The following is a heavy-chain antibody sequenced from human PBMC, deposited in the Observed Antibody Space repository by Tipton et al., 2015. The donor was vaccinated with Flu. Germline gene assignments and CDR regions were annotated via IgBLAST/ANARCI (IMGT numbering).Heavy chain of an antibody. D-gene: IGHD4/OR15-4a*01. CDR1: GFTFDEYP. CDR3: ARDYTYGTNWHSVQCCDL. Sequence: SLRLSCAASGFTFDEYPMHWVRQAPGMGLECVSSINWRGNSVDYAVSVRGRFTVSRDNSKNTLYLQMSSLRPEDTAVYYCARDYTYGTNWHSVQCCDLWGQGTLVTVSS. J-gene: IGHJ4*02. V-gene: IGHV3-9*01. CDR2: INWRGNSV.